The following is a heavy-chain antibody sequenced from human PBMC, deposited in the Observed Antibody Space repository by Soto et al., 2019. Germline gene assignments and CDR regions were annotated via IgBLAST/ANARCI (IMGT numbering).Heavy chain of an antibody. Sequence: QITLKESGPTLVKPTQTLTLTCTFSGFSLSTSGVGVGWIRQPPGKALEWLALIYWDDDKRYSPSLRSRLTINKDTSTNQVVLTMTNMDPVDTATYSCIQSRCGGDCLQSYASHYYYGMDVWGQGTTVTVSS. CDR1: GFSLSTSGVG. J-gene: IGHJ6*02. CDR3: IQSRCGGDCLQSYASHYYYGMDV. CDR2: IYWDDDK. D-gene: IGHD2-21*02. V-gene: IGHV2-5*02.